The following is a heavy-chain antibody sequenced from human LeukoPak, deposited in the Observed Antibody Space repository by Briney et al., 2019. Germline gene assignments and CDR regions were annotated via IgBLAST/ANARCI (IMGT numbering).Heavy chain of an antibody. Sequence: GGSLRLSCAASGFTFSSYAMSWVRQAPGKGLEWVSTISGSGGSTYYADSVKGRFTISRDNSKNTLYLQMNSLRVEDTAVYYCASGRGYSSAAFDYWGQGTLVTVSS. CDR3: ASGRGYSSAAFDY. V-gene: IGHV3-23*01. CDR1: GFTFSSYA. D-gene: IGHD6-19*01. J-gene: IGHJ4*02. CDR2: ISGSGGST.